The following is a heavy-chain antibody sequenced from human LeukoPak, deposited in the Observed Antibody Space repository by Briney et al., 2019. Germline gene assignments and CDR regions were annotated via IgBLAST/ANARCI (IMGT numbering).Heavy chain of an antibody. V-gene: IGHV4-34*01. CDR2: INHSGST. CDR3: ARQVRYSSGRFNWFDP. CDR1: GGSISSYY. D-gene: IGHD6-19*01. Sequence: SETLSLTCTVSGGSISSYYWSWIRQPPGKGLEWIGEINHSGSTNYNPSLKSQVTISVDTSKNQFSLKLSSVTAADTAVYYCARQVRYSSGRFNWFDPWGQGTLVTVSS. J-gene: IGHJ5*02.